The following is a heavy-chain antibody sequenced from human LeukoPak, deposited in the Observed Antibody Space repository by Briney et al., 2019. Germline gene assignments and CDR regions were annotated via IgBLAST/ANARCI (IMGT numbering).Heavy chain of an antibody. V-gene: IGHV1-2*02. CDR1: GYTFTDYY. Sequence: ASVKVSCKASGYTFTDYYMHWVRQAPGQGLEWLGWINPNSGGTNYAQKFQGRVTMTSDTSISTAYMELSRVRSDDTAVYYCARALVITPLPWFDYWGQGTLVTVSS. D-gene: IGHD2/OR15-2a*01. CDR2: INPNSGGT. CDR3: ARALVITPLPWFDY. J-gene: IGHJ4*02.